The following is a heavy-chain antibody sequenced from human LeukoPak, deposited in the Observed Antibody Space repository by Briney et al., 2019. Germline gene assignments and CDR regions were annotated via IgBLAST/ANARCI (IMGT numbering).Heavy chain of an antibody. CDR3: AKDPGRYNWNDRSRTY. CDR1: GFTFSSYS. D-gene: IGHD1-20*01. CDR2: ISGSGGST. V-gene: IGHV3-23*01. Sequence: GGSLRLSCAASGFTFSSYSMNWVRQAPGKGLEWVSAISGSGGSTYYADSVKGRFTISRDNSKNTLYLQMNSLRAEDTAVYYCAKDPGRYNWNDRSRTYWGQGTLVTVSS. J-gene: IGHJ4*02.